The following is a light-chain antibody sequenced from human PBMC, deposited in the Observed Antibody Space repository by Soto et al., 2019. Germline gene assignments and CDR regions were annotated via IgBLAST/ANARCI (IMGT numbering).Light chain of an antibody. V-gene: IGKV1-5*01. J-gene: IGKJ4*01. CDR2: DAS. Sequence: DIQMTQSPSTLSASVGDRLTITCRVSQSITSWLAWYQQKPGKAPKLLIYDASSLESGTPSRFSGRRSGTQFTLTINGLQPDDFATYYCQQYDNYKPLTFGGGTKVDI. CDR3: QQYDNYKPLT. CDR1: QSITSW.